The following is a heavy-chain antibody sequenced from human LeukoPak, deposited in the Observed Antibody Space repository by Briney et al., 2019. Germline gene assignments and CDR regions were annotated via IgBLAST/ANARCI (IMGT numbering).Heavy chain of an antibody. CDR1: GCSISSSSYY. CDR3: ARASRLGYSYGPPSDYYYTDV. V-gene: IGHV4-39*07. D-gene: IGHD5-18*01. J-gene: IGHJ6*03. Sequence: SETLSLTCTCSGCSISSSSYYWGWIRQPPGKGLEWIESIYYSGSTYYNPSLKSRVTIPVGQSKNLFSLKLSSVAAADPAGYFCARASRLGYSYGPPSDYYYTDVWGKGTTVTVSS. CDR2: IYYSGST.